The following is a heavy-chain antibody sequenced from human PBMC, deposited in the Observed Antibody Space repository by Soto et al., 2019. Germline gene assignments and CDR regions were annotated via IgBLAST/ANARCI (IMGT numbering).Heavy chain of an antibody. D-gene: IGHD4-17*01. CDR2: ISWNSGSI. CDR1: GFTFDDYA. J-gene: IGHJ6*02. CDR3: AKESRLPFYYYGMDV. V-gene: IGHV3-9*01. Sequence: PGGSLRLSCAASGFTFDDYAMHWVRQAPGKGLEWVSGISWNSGSIGYADSVKGRFTISRDNAKNSLYLQMNSLRAEDTALYYCAKESRLPFYYYGMDVWGQGTTVTVSS.